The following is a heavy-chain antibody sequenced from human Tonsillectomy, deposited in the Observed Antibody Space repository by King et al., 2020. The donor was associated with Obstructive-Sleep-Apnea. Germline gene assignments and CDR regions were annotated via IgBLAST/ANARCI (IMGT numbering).Heavy chain of an antibody. CDR1: GGSISTYY. V-gene: IGHV4-59*12. CDR3: ARGFVHRTYYYDSSGTFDY. CDR2: ISYSGST. Sequence: VQLQESGPGLVKPSETLSLTCTVSGGSISTYYWSWIRQPPGKGLEWIGCISYSGSTNYKPSLKSRVTISVDTSKNQFSLKLSSVTAADTAVYYCARGFVHRTYYYDSSGTFDYWGQGTLVTVSS. D-gene: IGHD3-22*01. J-gene: IGHJ4*02.